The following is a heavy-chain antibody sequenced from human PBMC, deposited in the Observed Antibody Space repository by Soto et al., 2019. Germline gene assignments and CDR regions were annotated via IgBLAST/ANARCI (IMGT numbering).Heavy chain of an antibody. Sequence: LTCTVSGDSISSYYWSWIRQPPGKGLEWIGYIYYSGSTNYNPSLKSRVTISVDTSKNQFSLKLSSVTAADTAVCYCARDKGGITFGGVIVIRDDDAFDIWGQGTMVTVSS. CDR2: IYYSGST. D-gene: IGHD3-16*02. V-gene: IGHV4-59*01. CDR1: GDSISSYY. CDR3: ARDKGGITFGGVIVIRDDDAFDI. J-gene: IGHJ3*02.